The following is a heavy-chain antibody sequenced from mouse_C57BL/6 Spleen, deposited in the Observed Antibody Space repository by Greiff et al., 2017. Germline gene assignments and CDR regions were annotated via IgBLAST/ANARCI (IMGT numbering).Heavy chain of an antibody. D-gene: IGHD2-3*01. CDR1: GFTFSSYT. CDR3: AKGDDGYYWYFDV. V-gene: IGHV5-9*01. CDR2: ISGGGGNN. Sequence: EVKLVESGGGLVKPGGSLKLSCAASGFTFSSYTMSWVRQTPEKRLEWVATISGGGGNNYYPDSVKGRFTISRDNAKNTLYLQMRSLRSENTALYYCAKGDDGYYWYFDVWGTGTTVTVSS. J-gene: IGHJ1*03.